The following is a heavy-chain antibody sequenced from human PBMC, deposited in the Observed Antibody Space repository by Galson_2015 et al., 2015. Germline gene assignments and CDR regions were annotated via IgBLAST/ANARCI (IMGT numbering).Heavy chain of an antibody. CDR3: AKAPLYSSGWYLVYFDY. Sequence: SLRLSCAASGVTFSSYAMSWVRQAPGKGLAWVSAISGNGGSTYYADSVKGRFTISRDNSKNTLYLQMNSLSAEATAVYYCAKAPLYSSGWYLVYFDYWGQGTLVTVSS. D-gene: IGHD6-13*01. J-gene: IGHJ4*02. V-gene: IGHV3-23*01. CDR1: GVTFSSYA. CDR2: ISGNGGST.